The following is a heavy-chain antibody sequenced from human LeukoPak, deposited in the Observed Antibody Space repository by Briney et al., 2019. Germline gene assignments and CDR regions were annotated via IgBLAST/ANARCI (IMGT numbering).Heavy chain of an antibody. D-gene: IGHD6-13*01. CDR3: AREPYISIAAAGGYNWFDP. V-gene: IGHV3-30-3*01. J-gene: IGHJ5*02. Sequence: GRSLRLSCATSGVTFSSYAMHWVRQAPGKGLEWVAVISYDGSNKYYADSVKGRFTISRDNPKNTLYLQMNSLRAEDTAVYYCAREPYISIAAAGGYNWFDPWGQGTLVTVSS. CDR1: GVTFSSYA. CDR2: ISYDGSNK.